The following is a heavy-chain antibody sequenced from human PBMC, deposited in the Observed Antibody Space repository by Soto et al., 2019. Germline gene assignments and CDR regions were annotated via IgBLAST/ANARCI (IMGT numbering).Heavy chain of an antibody. CDR2: MNPNSGNT. CDR1: GYTFTSYD. CDR3: ARGLGAGLDYYYYMDV. D-gene: IGHD6-19*01. V-gene: IGHV1-8*01. Sequence: ASVKVSCKASGYTFTSYDINWVRQATGQGLEWMGWMNPNSGNTGYAQKFQGRVTMTRNTSISTAYMELSSLRSEDTAVYYCARGLGAGLDYYYYMDVWGKGTTVTVSS. J-gene: IGHJ6*03.